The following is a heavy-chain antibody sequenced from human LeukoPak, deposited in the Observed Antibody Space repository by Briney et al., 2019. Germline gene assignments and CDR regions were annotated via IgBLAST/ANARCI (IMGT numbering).Heavy chain of an antibody. Sequence: GGSLRLSCAASGFTFDDYAMHWVRQAPGKGLEGVSGISWNSGSIGYADSVKGRFTISRDHAKNSLYLQMNSLRAEDTALYYCAKDMGYYDSSGYQEWGAFDIWGQGTMVTVSS. D-gene: IGHD3-22*01. CDR2: ISWNSGSI. V-gene: IGHV3-9*01. CDR3: AKDMGYYDSSGYQEWGAFDI. CDR1: GFTFDDYA. J-gene: IGHJ3*02.